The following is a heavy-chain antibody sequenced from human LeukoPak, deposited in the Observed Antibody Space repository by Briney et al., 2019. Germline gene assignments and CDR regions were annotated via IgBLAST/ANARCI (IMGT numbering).Heavy chain of an antibody. Sequence: SETLSLTCAVSGYSISSASYWGWIRQPPGKGLEWIGNIYHSGSPYYNPSLKSRVTISIDTSKNQFSLKLSSVTAADTAVYYCARPISPQGYFGVVIDWGQGTLVTVSS. CDR2: IYHSGSP. J-gene: IGHJ4*02. V-gene: IGHV4-38-2*01. CDR1: GYSISSASY. CDR3: ARPISPQGYFGVVID. D-gene: IGHD3-3*01.